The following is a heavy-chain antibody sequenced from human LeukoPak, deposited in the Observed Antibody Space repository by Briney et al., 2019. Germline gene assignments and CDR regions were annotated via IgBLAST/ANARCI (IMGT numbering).Heavy chain of an antibody. CDR1: SGSISTCTYS. D-gene: IGHD6-13*01. CDR3: ARVSSSSWYRYPYYYYYGMDV. J-gene: IGHJ6*02. CDR2: IYYSGGT. V-gene: IGHV4-31*11. Sequence: SQTLSLTCAVSSGSISTCTYSWSWIRQHPGKALEWIGYIYYSGGTYYYPSPKSRGIISVDASKNQFSLKLISVIAAEAAVYYCARVSSSSWYRYPYYYYYGMDVWGQGTTVTVSS.